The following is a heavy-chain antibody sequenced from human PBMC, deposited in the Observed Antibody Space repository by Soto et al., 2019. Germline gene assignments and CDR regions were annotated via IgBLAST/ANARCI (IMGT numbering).Heavy chain of an antibody. D-gene: IGHD6-19*01. CDR1: GFTFSSYA. J-gene: IGHJ1*01. V-gene: IGHV3-30-3*01. CDR3: ARDRRQWLVLLFQH. CDR2: ISYDGSNK. Sequence: QVQLVESGGGVVQPGRSLRLSCAASGFTFSSYAMHWVRQAPGKGLEWVAVISYDGSNKYYADSVKGRFTISRDNSKNMLYLQMNSLRAEDTAVYYCARDRRQWLVLLFQHWGQGTLVTVSS.